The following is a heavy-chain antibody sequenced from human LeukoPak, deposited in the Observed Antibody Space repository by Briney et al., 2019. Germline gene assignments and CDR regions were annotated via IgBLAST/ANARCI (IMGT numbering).Heavy chain of an antibody. Sequence: PSETLSLTCTVSGGSISSYYWSWIRRPPGKGLEWIGYIYYSGSTNYNPSLKSRVTISVDTSKNQFSLKLSSVTAADTAVYYCARTGYDYVWGSSKDAFDIWGQGTMVTVSS. J-gene: IGHJ3*02. CDR2: IYYSGST. D-gene: IGHD3-16*01. V-gene: IGHV4-59*01. CDR1: GGSISSYY. CDR3: ARTGYDYVWGSSKDAFDI.